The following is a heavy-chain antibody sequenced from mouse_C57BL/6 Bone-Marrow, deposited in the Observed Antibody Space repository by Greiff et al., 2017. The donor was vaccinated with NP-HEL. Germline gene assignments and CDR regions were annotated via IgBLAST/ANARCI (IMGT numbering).Heavy chain of an antibody. CDR3: ARSLYDYDGNFDV. J-gene: IGHJ1*03. CDR1: GFTFSDYG. CDR2: ISNLAYSI. V-gene: IGHV5-15*04. D-gene: IGHD2-4*01. Sequence: EVKLEESGGGLVQPGGSLKLSCAASGFTFSDYGMAWVRQAPRKGPEWVAFISNLAYSIYYADTVTGRFTISRENAKNTLYLEMSSLRSEDTAMYYCARSLYDYDGNFDVWGTGTTVTVSS.